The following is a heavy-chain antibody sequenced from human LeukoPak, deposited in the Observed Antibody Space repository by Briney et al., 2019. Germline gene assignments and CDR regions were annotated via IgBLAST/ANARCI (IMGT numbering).Heavy chain of an antibody. V-gene: IGHV4-30-2*01. D-gene: IGHD3/OR15-3a*01. CDR3: ARDVGLGIPVFDY. CDR1: GGSISSGGYS. J-gene: IGHJ4*02. Sequence: SQTLSLTCAVSGGSISSGGYSWSWIRQPPGKGLEWIGYIYHSGSTYYNPPLKSRVTISVDRSKNQFSLKLSSVTAADTAVYYCARDVGLGIPVFDYWGQGTLVTVSS. CDR2: IYHSGST.